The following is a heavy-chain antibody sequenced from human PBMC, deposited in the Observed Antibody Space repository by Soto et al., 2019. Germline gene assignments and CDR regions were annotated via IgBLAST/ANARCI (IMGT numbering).Heavy chain of an antibody. CDR1: GFTFINYG. V-gene: IGHV3-30*18. CDR2: ISYDGSNK. Sequence: GGSLRLSCAASGFTFINYGMHWVRQAPGKGLEWVAVISYDGSNKYYADSVKGRFTISRDNSKNTLYLQMNSLRAEDTALYYCAKDWSGGSRLPDVWGQGTTVTVSS. J-gene: IGHJ6*02. D-gene: IGHD3-10*01. CDR3: AKDWSGGSRLPDV.